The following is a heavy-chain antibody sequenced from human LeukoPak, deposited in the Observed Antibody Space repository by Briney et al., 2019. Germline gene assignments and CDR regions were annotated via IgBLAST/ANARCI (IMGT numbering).Heavy chain of an antibody. CDR1: GGSISGSYYY. Sequence: PSETLSLTCTVSGGSISGSYYYWGWIRQPPGKGLEWIGSIYYSGRTYYNPSLQSRVTISVDTSMNQFSLKLSSVTAADTAVYYCASAGRSHLLDYWGQGTLVTVSS. J-gene: IGHJ4*02. V-gene: IGHV4-39*01. CDR3: ASAGRSHLLDY. CDR2: IYYSGRT.